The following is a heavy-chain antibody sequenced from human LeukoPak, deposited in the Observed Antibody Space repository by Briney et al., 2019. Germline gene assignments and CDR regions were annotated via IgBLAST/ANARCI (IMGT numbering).Heavy chain of an antibody. CDR3: ARYNGGWSYYFDS. V-gene: IGHV4-59*01. CDR2: VYYSGSI. J-gene: IGHJ4*02. Sequence: SETLSLTCTVSGGSITTYYWSWIRQPPGKGLEWIGYVYYSGSIMYKPSLKSRVTISVDTSKSQFSLRLSSVTAADTAVYYCARYNGGWSYYFDSWGQGTLVTVSS. CDR1: GGSITTYY. D-gene: IGHD6-19*01.